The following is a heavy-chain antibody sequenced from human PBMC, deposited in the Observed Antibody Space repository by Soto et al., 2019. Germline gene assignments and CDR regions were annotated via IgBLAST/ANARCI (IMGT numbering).Heavy chain of an antibody. CDR1: GGSITTSGYY. D-gene: IGHD7-27*01. Sequence: SETLSLTCTVSGGSITTSGYYWAWIRQPPGKGLEWIGNIYYSGSTYSNPSLKSRVTISVDTSKSQFSLKLSSVTAADTAVYYCATNSILGRYFAYWGQGTLVTVSS. CDR2: IYYSGST. J-gene: IGHJ4*02. V-gene: IGHV4-39*01. CDR3: ATNSILGRYFAY.